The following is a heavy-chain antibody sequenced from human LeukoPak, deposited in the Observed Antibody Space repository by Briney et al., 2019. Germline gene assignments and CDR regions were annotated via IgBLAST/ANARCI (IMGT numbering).Heavy chain of an antibody. V-gene: IGHV3-48*04. CDR1: GFTFSSNS. D-gene: IGHD2-21*02. CDR3: ARGRDCGGDCYIFDY. J-gene: IGHJ4*02. Sequence: GGSLRLSCAASGFTFSSNSMKWVRQAPGKGLEWVSYISSSSSAIYYADSVKGRFTISRDNAKNSLYLQMNSLRAEDTAVYYCARGRDCGGDCYIFDYWGQGTLVTVSS. CDR2: ISSSSSAI.